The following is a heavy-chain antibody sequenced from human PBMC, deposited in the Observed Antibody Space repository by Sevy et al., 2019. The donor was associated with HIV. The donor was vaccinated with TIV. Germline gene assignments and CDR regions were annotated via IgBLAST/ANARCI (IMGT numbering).Heavy chain of an antibody. CDR2: VRNDGSNK. V-gene: IGHV3-30*02. J-gene: IGHJ6*02. CDR1: GFSLTTSD. CDR3: ARGRKTTEEWLEELYYSYGLDV. D-gene: IGHD2-8*01. Sequence: GGSLRLSCAASGFSLTTSDMHWVRQAPGKGLEWVAYVRNDGSNKYYADSVRDRFTISRDSPKNTLYLQMNSLRDEDTAIYYCARGRKTTEEWLEELYYSYGLDVWGQGTTVTVSS.